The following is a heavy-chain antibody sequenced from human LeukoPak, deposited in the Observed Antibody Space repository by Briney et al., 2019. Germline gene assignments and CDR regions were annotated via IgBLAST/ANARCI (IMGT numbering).Heavy chain of an antibody. CDR3: ARESAYYYDSSGYEDS. CDR2: INHSGST. D-gene: IGHD3-22*01. Sequence: SETLSLTCAVYGGSFSGYYWSWIRQPPGKGLEWIGEINHSGSTNYNPSLKSRVTISVDTSKNQFSLKLSSVTAADTAVYYCARESAYYYDSSGYEDSWGQGTLVTVSS. CDR1: GGSFSGYY. J-gene: IGHJ4*02. V-gene: IGHV4-34*01.